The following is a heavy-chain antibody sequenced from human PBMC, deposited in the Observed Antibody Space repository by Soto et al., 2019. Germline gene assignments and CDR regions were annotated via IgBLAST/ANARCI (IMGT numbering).Heavy chain of an antibody. CDR2: ISGSGGST. Sequence: PGGSLRLSCAASGFTFSSYAMSWVRQAPGKGLEWVSAISGSGGSTYYADSVKGRFTISRDNSRNTLYLQMNSLRAEDTAVYYCAKIFSSSGYYSRVLPGIDNWFDPWGQGTLVT. CDR3: AKIFSSSGYYSRVLPGIDNWFDP. CDR1: GFTFSSYA. J-gene: IGHJ5*02. D-gene: IGHD3-22*01. V-gene: IGHV3-23*01.